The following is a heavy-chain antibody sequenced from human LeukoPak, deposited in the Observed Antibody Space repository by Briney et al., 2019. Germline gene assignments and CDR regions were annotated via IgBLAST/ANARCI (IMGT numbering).Heavy chain of an antibody. CDR2: ISSSSSTI. CDR1: GFTFSSYS. J-gene: IGHJ4*02. Sequence: GGSLRLSCAASGFTFSSYSMNWVPQAPGKGLEWVSYISSSSSTIYYADSVKGRFTISRDNAKNSLYLQMNSLRAEDTAVYYCARGSAAAGFDYWGQGTLVTVSS. CDR3: ARGSAAAGFDY. D-gene: IGHD6-13*01. V-gene: IGHV3-48*01.